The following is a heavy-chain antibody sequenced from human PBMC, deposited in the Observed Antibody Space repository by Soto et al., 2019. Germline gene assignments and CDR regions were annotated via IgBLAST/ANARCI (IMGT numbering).Heavy chain of an antibody. CDR2: ISGGGDSP. CDR1: GFTFSTYT. J-gene: IGHJ4*02. V-gene: IGHV3-23*01. Sequence: EVHLWESGGGLVQPGGSLRLSCAASGFTFSTYTMSWVRQAPGKGLEWVSSISGGGDSPSYADSVQGRFTISRDNPKNTLYLQMNSLRAEHTALYYCAKARCSTANCYVPDYWGQGTLVTVSS. CDR3: AKARCSTANCYVPDY. D-gene: IGHD2-2*01.